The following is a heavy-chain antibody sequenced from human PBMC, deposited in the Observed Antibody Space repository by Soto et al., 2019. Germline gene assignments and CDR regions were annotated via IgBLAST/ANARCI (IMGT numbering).Heavy chain of an antibody. D-gene: IGHD6-19*01. CDR3: AIDRSYSSDWAVTPFDY. V-gene: IGHV3-23*01. Sequence: GGSLRLSCTASEFTFSNYAVTWVRQAPGKGLEWVSSIGADINYIYYADSVKGRFTISRDKSKNTVFLQMNSLRADDTAVYYCAIDRSYSSDWAVTPFDYWGQGTLVTVSS. J-gene: IGHJ4*02. CDR2: IGADINYI. CDR1: EFTFSNYA.